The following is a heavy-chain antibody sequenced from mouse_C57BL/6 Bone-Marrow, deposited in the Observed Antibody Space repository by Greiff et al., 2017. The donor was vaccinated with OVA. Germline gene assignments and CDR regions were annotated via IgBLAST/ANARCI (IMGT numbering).Heavy chain of an antibody. CDR1: GYTFTDYE. J-gene: IGHJ2*01. V-gene: IGHV1-15*01. CDR2: IDPETGGT. D-gene: IGHD1-1*01. Sequence: VQLQESGAELVRPGASVTLSCKASGYTFTDYEMHWVKQTPVHGLEWIGAIDPETGGTAYNQKFKGKAILTADKSSSTAYMELRSLTSEDSAVYYCTRRYYYGSSVDYWGQGTTLTVSS. CDR3: TRRYYYGSSVDY.